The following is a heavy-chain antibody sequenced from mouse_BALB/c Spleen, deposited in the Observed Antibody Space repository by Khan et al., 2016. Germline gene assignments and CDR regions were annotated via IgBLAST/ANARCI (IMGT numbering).Heavy chain of an antibody. CDR1: GYSITSDYA. D-gene: IGHD1-2*01. V-gene: IGHV3-2*02. CDR3: ASTPTAYYALDY. J-gene: IGHJ4*01. CDR2: ISYSGST. Sequence: EVQFQESGPGLVKPSQSLSLTCTVAGYSITSDYAWNWIRQFPGNKLEWMGYISYSGSTRYYPSLKSRISFTRDTSKNQFFLQLNSVTTEDTATYYCASTPTAYYALDYWGQGTSVTVSS.